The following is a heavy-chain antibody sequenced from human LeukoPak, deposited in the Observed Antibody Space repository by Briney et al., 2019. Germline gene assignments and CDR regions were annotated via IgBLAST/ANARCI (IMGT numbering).Heavy chain of an antibody. Sequence: GAALRLSCAASGFTFSSYAMSWVRQTPGKGLEWVSVISGSSGSTYYADSVKGRFTIFRDNSKNTLYLQMNSLRVEDTAIYYCASGRGYSSAAFDYWGQGTLVTVSS. CDR1: GFTFSSYA. CDR2: ISGSSGST. D-gene: IGHD6-19*01. V-gene: IGHV3-23*01. J-gene: IGHJ4*02. CDR3: ASGRGYSSAAFDY.